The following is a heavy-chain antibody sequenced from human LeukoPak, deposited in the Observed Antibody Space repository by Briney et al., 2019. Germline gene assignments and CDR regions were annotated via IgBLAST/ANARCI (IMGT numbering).Heavy chain of an antibody. CDR3: AKIRFWYSGSYFDY. D-gene: IGHD1-26*01. Sequence: GGSLRLSCAASGFTFSSYAMSWVRQAPGKGLEWVSAISGSGGSTYYADSVKGRFTISRDNSKNTLYLQVNSLRAEDTAVYYCAKIRFWYSGSYFDYWGQGTLVTVSS. V-gene: IGHV3-23*01. J-gene: IGHJ4*02. CDR2: ISGSGGST. CDR1: GFTFSSYA.